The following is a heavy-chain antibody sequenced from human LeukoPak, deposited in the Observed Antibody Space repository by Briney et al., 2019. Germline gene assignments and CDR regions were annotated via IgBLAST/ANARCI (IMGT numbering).Heavy chain of an antibody. CDR2: IYGGDSNT. Sequence: GESPKILCRASGYSFSTYWIVWVRQMPGKGLEWMGIIYGGDSNTRYNPAFQGQVTISADKSINTAYLQWRSLKASDTAMYYCARPPSRITGTTEDYWGRGTLVPVS. V-gene: IGHV5-51*01. J-gene: IGHJ4*02. CDR3: ARPPSRITGTTEDY. CDR1: GYSFSTYW. D-gene: IGHD1-20*01.